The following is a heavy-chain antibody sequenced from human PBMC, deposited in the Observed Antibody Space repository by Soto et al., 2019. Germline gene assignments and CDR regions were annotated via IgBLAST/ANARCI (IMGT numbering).Heavy chain of an antibody. D-gene: IGHD3-10*01. CDR1: GGSTSSDNY. CDR3: GRVWKMVRGSIPHGMDV. V-gene: IGHV4-31*03. J-gene: IGHJ6*04. CDR2: IYYSGST. Sequence: SETLSLTCTVSGGSTSSDNYWSWIRQHPGKGLEWIGYIYYSGSTYYNPSLKSRVTISVDTSKNQFSLKLSSVTAADTAVYYCGRVWKMVRGSIPHGMDVRGKGTTVTVSS.